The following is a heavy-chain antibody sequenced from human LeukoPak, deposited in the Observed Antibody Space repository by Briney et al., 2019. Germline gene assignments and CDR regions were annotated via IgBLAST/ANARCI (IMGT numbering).Heavy chain of an antibody. CDR3: VKTSGQYYFDY. CDR2: ISGGGGST. J-gene: IGHJ4*02. D-gene: IGHD3-10*01. V-gene: IGHV3-23*01. Sequence: GGSLRLSCAASGFTFSNYGMTWVRQAPGKGLEWVSAISGGGGSTYHADSVKGRFTISRDNSKNTLYLQMNTLRAEDTAVYYCVKTSGQYYFDYWGQGTLVTVSS. CDR1: GFTFSNYG.